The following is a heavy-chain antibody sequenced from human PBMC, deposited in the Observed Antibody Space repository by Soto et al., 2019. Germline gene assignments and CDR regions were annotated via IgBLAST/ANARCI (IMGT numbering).Heavy chain of an antibody. D-gene: IGHD3-9*01. CDR3: ARVVRDYDILTGLYGMDV. Sequence: SETLSLTCTVSGGSISGYYWSWIRQPPGKGLEWIGYIYYSGSTNYNPSLKSRVTISVDTSKNQFSLKLSSVTAADTAVYYCARVVRDYDILTGLYGMDVWGQGTTVTVSS. V-gene: IGHV4-59*01. CDR2: IYYSGST. CDR1: GGSISGYY. J-gene: IGHJ6*02.